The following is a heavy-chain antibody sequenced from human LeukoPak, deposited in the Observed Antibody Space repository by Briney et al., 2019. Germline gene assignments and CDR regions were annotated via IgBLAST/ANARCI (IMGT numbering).Heavy chain of an antibody. J-gene: IGHJ4*02. V-gene: IGHV5-51*01. Sequence: GESLKISCKASGYSFDKYWIGWVRQKPGKGLELMGIIYPGDSDTRYRPSFEGQINISADKSINTAYLQWRSLKASDTAMYYCARLHGLGSFFAFWGQGTLVTVFS. CDR2: IYPGDSDT. CDR3: ARLHGLGSFFAF. D-gene: IGHD3-10*01. CDR1: GYSFDKYW.